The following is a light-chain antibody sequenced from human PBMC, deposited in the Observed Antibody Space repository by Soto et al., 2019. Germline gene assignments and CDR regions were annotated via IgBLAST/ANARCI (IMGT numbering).Light chain of an antibody. CDR2: EGS. J-gene: IGLJ3*02. CDR1: SSDVGTYNL. V-gene: IGLV2-23*01. CDR3: CSYAGSSTWV. Sequence: QSALTQPASVSGSPGQSITISCTGTSSDVGTYNLVSRYQQHAGKAPKLMLYEGSKRPSGVSNRFSGSKSGNTASLTISGLQAEDEADYYCCSYAGSSTWVFGGGTKLTVL.